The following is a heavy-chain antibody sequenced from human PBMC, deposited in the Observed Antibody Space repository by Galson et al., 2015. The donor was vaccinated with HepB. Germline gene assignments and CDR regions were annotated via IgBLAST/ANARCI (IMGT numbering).Heavy chain of an antibody. CDR3: ARGGSQLGPFDH. CDR1: GGSISGYY. J-gene: IGHJ4*02. Sequence: CTVSGGSISGYYGSWIRQPPGKGLEWIGYIFYSGSTNYNPSLKSRVTLSVDTSKNQFSLKLTSITAADTAVYYCARGGSQLGPFDHWGQGTLVTVSS. V-gene: IGHV4-59*01. D-gene: IGHD6-13*01. CDR2: IFYSGST.